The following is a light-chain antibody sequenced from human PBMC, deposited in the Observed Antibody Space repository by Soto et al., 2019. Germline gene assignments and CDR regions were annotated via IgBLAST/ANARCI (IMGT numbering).Light chain of an antibody. Sequence: EIVLTQSPATLSLSPGERATLSCRASQSVSCKLAWYQQKPGQAPRLLIYDTSNMATGIPATFSGSGSGTDFTLTISSLEPEDFAVYYCQQRSDAPLTFGGGNKVQIK. V-gene: IGKV3-11*01. J-gene: IGKJ4*01. CDR2: DTS. CDR1: QSVSCK. CDR3: QQRSDAPLT.